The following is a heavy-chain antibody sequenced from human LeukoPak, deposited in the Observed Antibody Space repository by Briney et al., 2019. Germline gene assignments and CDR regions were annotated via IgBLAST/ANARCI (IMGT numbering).Heavy chain of an antibody. J-gene: IGHJ4*02. CDR3: ARSYGSGSYSYYFDY. CDR2: ITPIFGTA. D-gene: IGHD3-10*01. V-gene: IGHV1-69*13. CDR1: GDTFSSYS. Sequence: SVKVSCKASGDTFSSYSITWVRQAPGQGLEWMGGITPIFGTANYAQKFQGRVTITADESTSTAYMELSSLRSEDTAVYYCARSYGSGSYSYYFDYWGQGTLVTVSS.